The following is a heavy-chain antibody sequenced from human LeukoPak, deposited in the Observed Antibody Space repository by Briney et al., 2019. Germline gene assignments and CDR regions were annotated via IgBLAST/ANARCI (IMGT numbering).Heavy chain of an antibody. V-gene: IGHV6-1*01. CDR1: GDSVSNNGAA. J-gene: IGHJ5*02. Sequence: SQTLSLTCAISGDSVSNNGAAWNWIRQFPSRGLEWLGRTYYRSKWYNDYAVSVKSRITINPDTSKNQFSLHLNSVTPEDTAVYYCAGVPTAGWFDPWGQGTLVIVSS. D-gene: IGHD4-17*01. CDR2: TYYRSKWYN. CDR3: AGVPTAGWFDP.